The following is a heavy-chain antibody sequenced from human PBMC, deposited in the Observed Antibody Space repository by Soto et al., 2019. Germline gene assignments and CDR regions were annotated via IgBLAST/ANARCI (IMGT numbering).Heavy chain of an antibody. CDR3: ARDHHRYSGYDYVDY. Sequence: PGGSLRLSCAASGFTFSSYWMSWVRQAPGKGLEWVANIKEDGSEKYYVDSVKGRFTISRDNAKNSLYLQMNSLRAEDTAVYYCARDHHRYSGYDYVDYWGQGTLVTVSS. CDR2: IKEDGSEK. D-gene: IGHD5-12*01. J-gene: IGHJ4*02. CDR1: GFTFSSYW. V-gene: IGHV3-7*05.